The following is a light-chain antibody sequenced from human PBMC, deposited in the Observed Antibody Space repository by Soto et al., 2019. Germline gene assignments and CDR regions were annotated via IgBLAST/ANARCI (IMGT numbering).Light chain of an antibody. V-gene: IGKV1-5*03. CDR1: QSISSW. Sequence: DIQMTQSPSTLSASVGDRVTITCRATQSISSWLAWYQQKPGQAPKLLIYKASSLESGVPSRFSGSGSGTDFTLTTSSLQPDDFATYHCQQYNSYPWTFGQGTKVEIK. J-gene: IGKJ1*01. CDR3: QQYNSYPWT. CDR2: KAS.